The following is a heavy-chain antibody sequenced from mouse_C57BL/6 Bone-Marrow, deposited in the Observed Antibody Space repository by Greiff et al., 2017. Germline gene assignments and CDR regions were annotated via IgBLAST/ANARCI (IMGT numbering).Heavy chain of an antibody. CDR3: ARKAVVADY. CDR1: GYTFTSYW. Sequence: QVQLQQPGAELVKPGASVKLSCKASGYTFTSYWMHWVKQRPGQGLEWIGMIHPTSGSTNYNEKFKGKATLTVDKSSSTAYMQLSSLTSEDSAVYYCARKAVVADYWGQGTTLTVSS. J-gene: IGHJ2*01. CDR2: IHPTSGST. D-gene: IGHD1-1*01. V-gene: IGHV1-64*01.